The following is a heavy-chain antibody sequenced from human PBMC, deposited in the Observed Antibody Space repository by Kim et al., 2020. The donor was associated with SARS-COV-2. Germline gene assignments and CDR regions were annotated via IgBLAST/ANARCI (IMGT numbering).Heavy chain of an antibody. CDR2: INTNTGNP. CDR1: GYTFTSYA. V-gene: IGHV7-4-1*02. J-gene: IGHJ3*02. D-gene: IGHD1-26*01. CDR3: ARDIVGATMRGSDAFDI. Sequence: ASVKVSCKASGYTFTSYAMNWVRQAPGQGLEWMGWINTNTGNPTYAQGFTGRFVFSLDTSVSTAYLQISSLKAEDTAVYYCARDIVGATMRGSDAFDIWGQGTMVTVSS.